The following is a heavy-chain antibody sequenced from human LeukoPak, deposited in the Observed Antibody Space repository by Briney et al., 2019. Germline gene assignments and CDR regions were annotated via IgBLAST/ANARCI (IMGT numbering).Heavy chain of an antibody. V-gene: IGHV3-21*01. J-gene: IGHJ5*02. CDR1: GFTFSSYS. CDR3: ARDKETYYPSLDP. D-gene: IGHD3-10*01. CDR2: ISSSSSYI. Sequence: GGSLRLSCAASGFTFSSYSMNWVRQAPGKGLEWVSSISSSSSYIYYADSVKGRFTIYRDNDKNSLYLQMNSLRAEDTAVYYCARDKETYYPSLDPWGQGTLVTVSS.